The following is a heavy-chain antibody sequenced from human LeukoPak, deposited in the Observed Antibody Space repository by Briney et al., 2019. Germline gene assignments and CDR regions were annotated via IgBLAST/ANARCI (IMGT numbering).Heavy chain of an antibody. J-gene: IGHJ1*01. CDR2: FYYSGST. CDR3: ASCGPYYYDSSGYHAEYFQH. Sequence: SQTLSLTCTVSGGSISSGGYYWSWIRQHPGKGLEWIGYFYYSGSTYYNPSLKSRVTISVDTSKNQFSLKLSSVTAADTAVYYCASCGPYYYDSSGYHAEYFQHWGQGTLVTVSS. D-gene: IGHD3-22*01. CDR1: GGSISSGGYY. V-gene: IGHV4-31*03.